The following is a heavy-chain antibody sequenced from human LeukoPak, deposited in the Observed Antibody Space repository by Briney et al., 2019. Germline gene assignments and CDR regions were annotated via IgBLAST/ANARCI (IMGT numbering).Heavy chain of an antibody. Sequence: SETLSLTCAVYGGSFSGYYWSWIRQPPGKGLEWIGEINHSGSTNYNPSLKSRVTISVDTSKNQFSLKLSSVTATDTAVYYCARRIVVVTAQQSWFDPWGQGTLVTVSS. CDR1: GGSFSGYY. J-gene: IGHJ5*02. V-gene: IGHV4-34*01. CDR2: INHSGST. CDR3: ARRIVVVTAQQSWFDP. D-gene: IGHD2-21*02.